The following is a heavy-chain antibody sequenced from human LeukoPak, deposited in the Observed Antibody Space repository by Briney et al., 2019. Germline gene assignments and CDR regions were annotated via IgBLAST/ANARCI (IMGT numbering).Heavy chain of an antibody. Sequence: GGSLRLSCATSGFTFSTYGMHWARQAPGKGLEWLAVSSYDGSNRFHADSVKGRFTISRDNSKNTLYLQMNSLRPEDTADYYCARGSAYSDYYYYGMDVWGQGTTVTVS. V-gene: IGHV3-30*03. J-gene: IGHJ6*02. CDR3: ARGSAYSDYYYYGMDV. D-gene: IGHD4-11*01. CDR1: GFTFSTYG. CDR2: SSYDGSNR.